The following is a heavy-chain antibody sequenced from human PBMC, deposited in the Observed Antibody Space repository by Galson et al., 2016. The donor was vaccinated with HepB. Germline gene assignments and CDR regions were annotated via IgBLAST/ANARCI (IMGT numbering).Heavy chain of an antibody. CDR1: GFTS. Sequence: SLRLSCAASGFTSWVRQAPGKGLEWVSSISSNSSSIYDADSVKGRFTISRDNAKNSLYLQMHSLRAEDTAVYYCARNHGGWSPYYFDYWGQGTLVTVSS. CDR3: ARNHGGWSPYYFDY. J-gene: IGHJ4*02. D-gene: IGHD6-19*01. CDR2: ISSNSSSI. V-gene: IGHV3-21*04.